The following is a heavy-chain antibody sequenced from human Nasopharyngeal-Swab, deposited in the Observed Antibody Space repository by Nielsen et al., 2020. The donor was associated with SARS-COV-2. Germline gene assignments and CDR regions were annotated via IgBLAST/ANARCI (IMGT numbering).Heavy chain of an antibody. CDR2: IKSKTDGGTT. CDR3: TTDPDDSIAAAGTDY. J-gene: IGHJ4*02. CDR1: GFTFSSYE. V-gene: IGHV3-15*01. Sequence: GGSLRLSCAASGFTFSSYEMNWVRQAPGKGLEWVGRIKSKTDGGTTDYAAPVKGRFTISRDDSKNTLYLQMNSLKTEDTTVYYCTTDPDDSIAAAGTDYWGQGTLVTVSS. D-gene: IGHD6-13*01.